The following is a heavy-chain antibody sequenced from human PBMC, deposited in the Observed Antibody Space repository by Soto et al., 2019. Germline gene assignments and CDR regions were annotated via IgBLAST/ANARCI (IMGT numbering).Heavy chain of an antibody. CDR3: ARENSYFDY. Sequence: APLLVFCTDSPGTSSSYGISWVRQPPGQGLEWMGWISDYNANANYAQKFQGRLTMTADTSTSTGYMDLRSLRSDDTAVYYCARENSYFDYWGQVTLGTVAS. CDR1: PGTSSSYG. CDR2: ISDYNANA. J-gene: IGHJ4*02. V-gene: IGHV1-18*01.